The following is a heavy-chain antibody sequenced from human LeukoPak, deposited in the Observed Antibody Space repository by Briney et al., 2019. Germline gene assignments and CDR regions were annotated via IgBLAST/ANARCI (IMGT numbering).Heavy chain of an antibody. CDR2: INHSGTT. D-gene: IGHD5-24*01. Sequence: SENPSLTCAVYVGSFSGYYWTWIRKSPGKGLEWIGEINHSGTTNYNPSLKSRVTISVDTSKNQFSLKLSSVTAADTAVYYCARGRRDGYKTIDYWGQGALVTVSS. CDR3: ARGRRDGYKTIDY. CDR1: VGSFSGYY. V-gene: IGHV4-34*01. J-gene: IGHJ4*02.